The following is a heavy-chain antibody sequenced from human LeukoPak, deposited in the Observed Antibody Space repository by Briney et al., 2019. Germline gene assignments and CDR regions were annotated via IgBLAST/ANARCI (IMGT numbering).Heavy chain of an antibody. D-gene: IGHD2-2*03. CDR2: IHFDGSPK. CDR3: AKDQCTRASCDGYPGH. V-gene: IGHV3-30*02. J-gene: IGHJ4*02. CDR1: GFTFSSYG. Sequence: GGSLRLSCAASGFTFSSYGMHWVRQAPGKGLEWVAFIHFDGSPKYSGDSVKGRFTVSRDNSKNTLYLQMNSLRPEDTAVYYCAKDQCTRASCDGYPGHWGQGTLVAVSS.